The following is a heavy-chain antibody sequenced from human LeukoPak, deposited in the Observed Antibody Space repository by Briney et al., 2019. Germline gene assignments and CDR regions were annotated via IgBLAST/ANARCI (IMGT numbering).Heavy chain of an antibody. D-gene: IGHD6-13*01. J-gene: IGHJ4*02. Sequence: SETLSLTRTVSGGSISSYYWSWIRQPPGKGLEWIGYIYYSGSTNYNPSLKSRVTISVDTSKNQFSLKLSSVTAADTAVYYCARTSYSSSPFDYWGQGTLVTVSS. CDR1: GGSISSYY. CDR3: ARTSYSSSPFDY. CDR2: IYYSGST. V-gene: IGHV4-59*01.